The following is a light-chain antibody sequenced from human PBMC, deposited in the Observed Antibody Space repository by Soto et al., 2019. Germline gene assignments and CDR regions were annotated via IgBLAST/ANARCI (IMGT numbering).Light chain of an antibody. CDR2: SAS. CDR3: LQYMSFSYT. Sequence: DIQMTQSPSSLSAFVGDRVTITCRASQGIGNDLGWYQQRPGKAPKRLIYSASTLQSGVPSRFSGNGSGTEFTLTISSLRPEDLATYFCLQYMSFSYTFGQGTKLEIK. J-gene: IGKJ2*01. V-gene: IGKV1-17*01. CDR1: QGIGND.